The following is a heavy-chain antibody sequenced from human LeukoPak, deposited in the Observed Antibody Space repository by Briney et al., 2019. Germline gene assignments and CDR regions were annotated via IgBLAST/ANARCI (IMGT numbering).Heavy chain of an antibody. CDR3: ARVPKYYYDSSGYLNRPGAFDY. D-gene: IGHD3-22*01. CDR1: GYSISSGYY. Sequence: PSETLSLTCTVSGYSISSGYYWGWIRQPPGKGLEWIGSFSHSGNTYYNPSLKSRVTISVDTSKNQFSLKLSSVTAADTAVYYCARVPKYYYDSSGYLNRPGAFDYWGQGTLVTVSS. CDR2: FSHSGNT. V-gene: IGHV4-38-2*02. J-gene: IGHJ4*02.